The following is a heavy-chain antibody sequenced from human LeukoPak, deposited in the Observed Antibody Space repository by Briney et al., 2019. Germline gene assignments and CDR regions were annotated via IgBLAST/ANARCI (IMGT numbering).Heavy chain of an antibody. J-gene: IGHJ4*02. Sequence: PGGSLRLSCAASGFTFDDYAMHWVRQAPGKGLEWVSGISWNSGSIGYADSVKGRFTISRDNAKNSLYLQMNSLRAEDTALYYCAKDMYTRGSSWFDYWGQGTLVTVSS. CDR2: ISWNSGSI. V-gene: IGHV3-9*01. CDR1: GFTFDDYA. CDR3: AKDMYTRGSSWFDY. D-gene: IGHD6-13*01.